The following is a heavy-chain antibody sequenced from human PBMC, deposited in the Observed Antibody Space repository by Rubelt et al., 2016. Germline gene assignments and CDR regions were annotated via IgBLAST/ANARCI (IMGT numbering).Heavy chain of an antibody. CDR1: GGSISSSSYY. D-gene: IGHD1-7*01. CDR2: IYYSGST. CDR3: ARDPRAGTTSFDY. Sequence: QVQLQESGPGLVKPSETLSLTCTVSGGSISSSSYYWGWIRQPPGKGLEWIGSIYYSGSTYYNPSLKSRLTISVDTSKNQFSLKLSSVTAADTAVYYCARDPRAGTTSFDYWGQGTLVTVSS. V-gene: IGHV4-39*07. J-gene: IGHJ4*02.